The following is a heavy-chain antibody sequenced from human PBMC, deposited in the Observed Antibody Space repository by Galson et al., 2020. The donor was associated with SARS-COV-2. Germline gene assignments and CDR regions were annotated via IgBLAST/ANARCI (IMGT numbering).Heavy chain of an antibody. J-gene: IGHJ3*02. V-gene: IGHV3-9*01. D-gene: IGHD6-19*01. CDR3: AKGIAVADYDAFDI. CDR2: ISWNSGSI. CDR1: GFAFHDFA. Sequence: TGGSLRLSCIASGFAFHDFAMHWVRQAPGKGLEWVSSISWNSGSIGYADSVKGRFTISRDNAKKSLYLQMNSLRAEDTALYYCAKGIAVADYDAFDIWGQGTMVTVSS.